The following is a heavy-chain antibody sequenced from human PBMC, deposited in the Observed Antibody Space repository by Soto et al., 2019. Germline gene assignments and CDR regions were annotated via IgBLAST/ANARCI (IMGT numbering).Heavy chain of an antibody. CDR3: ARDRFTMVRGVIPDYNYYGMDV. D-gene: IGHD3-10*01. CDR2: IIPIFGTA. J-gene: IGHJ6*02. V-gene: IGHV1-69*06. Sequence: QVQLVQSGAEVKKPGSSVKVSCKASGGTFSSYAISWVRQAPGQGLEWMGGIIPIFGTANYAQKFQGRVTITADKSTSTAYMELSSLRSEDTAVYYCARDRFTMVRGVIPDYNYYGMDVWGQGTTVTVSS. CDR1: GGTFSSYA.